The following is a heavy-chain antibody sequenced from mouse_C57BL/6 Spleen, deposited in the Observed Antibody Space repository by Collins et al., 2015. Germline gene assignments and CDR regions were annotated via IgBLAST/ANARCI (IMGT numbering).Heavy chain of an antibody. D-gene: IGHD2-1*01. V-gene: IGHV1-52*01. J-gene: IGHJ1*03. CDR1: GYTFTSYW. CDR3: ASRDGNYGYFDV. CDR2: IDPSDSET. Sequence: QVQLQQPGAELVRPGSSVKLSCKASGYTFTSYWMHWVKQRPIQGLEWIGNIDPSDSETHYNQKFKDRATLTVDKSSSTAYMQLSSLTSEDSAVYYCASRDGNYGYFDVWGTGTTVTVSS.